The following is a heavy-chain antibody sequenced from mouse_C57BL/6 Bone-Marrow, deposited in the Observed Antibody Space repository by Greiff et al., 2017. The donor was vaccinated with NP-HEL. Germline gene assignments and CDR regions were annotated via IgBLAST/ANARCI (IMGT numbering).Heavy chain of an antibody. CDR1: GFSLTSYG. CDR2: IWRGGST. V-gene: IGHV2-5*01. CDR3: ASAVVARLTDAMDY. J-gene: IGHJ4*01. Sequence: VQLQQSGPGLVQPSQSLSITCTVSGFSLTSYGVHWVRQSPGKGLEWLGVIWRGGSTDYNAAFMSRLSITKDNSTSQVFFKMNSLQADDTAIYYYASAVVARLTDAMDYWGQGTSVTVSA. D-gene: IGHD1-1*01.